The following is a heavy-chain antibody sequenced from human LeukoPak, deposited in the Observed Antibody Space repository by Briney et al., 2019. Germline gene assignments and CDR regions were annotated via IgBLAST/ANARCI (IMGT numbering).Heavy chain of an antibody. V-gene: IGHV1-2*02. Sequence: GASVKVSCKASGSTFTGYYMHWVRQAPGQGLERMGWINPNSGGTNYAQKFHGRVTMTRDTSISTAYMELSRLRSDDTAVYYWARARPGYSYALWGQGALVTVSS. CDR2: INPNSGGT. D-gene: IGHD5-18*01. CDR3: ARARPGYSYAL. CDR1: GSTFTGYY. J-gene: IGHJ4*02.